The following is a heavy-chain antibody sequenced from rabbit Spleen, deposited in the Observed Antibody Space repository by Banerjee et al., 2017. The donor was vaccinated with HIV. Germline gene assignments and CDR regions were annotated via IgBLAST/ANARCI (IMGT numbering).Heavy chain of an antibody. CDR2: IDAGSSGFP. D-gene: IGHD5-1*01. CDR3: ARDTSRSYRYSL. V-gene: IGHV1S40*01. Sequence: QSLEESGGDLVKPGASPTLTCTASGGSFSISSYMCWVRQAPGKGLEWIACIDAGSSGFPYFATWAKGRFTISKPSSTTVTLQMTRLTAADTATYFCARDTSRSYRYSLWGQGTLVTVS. J-gene: IGHJ4*01. CDR1: GGSFSISSY.